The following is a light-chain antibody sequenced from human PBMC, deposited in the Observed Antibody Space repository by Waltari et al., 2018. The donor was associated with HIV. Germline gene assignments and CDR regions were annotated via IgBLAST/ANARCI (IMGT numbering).Light chain of an antibody. V-gene: IGLV1-51*01. CDR2: DNN. CDR1: SSNIGNNY. CDR3: GTWDSSLSAWV. J-gene: IGLJ3*02. Sequence: QSVLTQPPSVSAAPGQKVTISCSGSSSNIGNNYVSWYQQLPVTAPKLLIYDNNKRPLGIPDRFSGSKSGTSATLGVTGLQTGDEADYYCGTWDSSLSAWVFGGGTKLTVL.